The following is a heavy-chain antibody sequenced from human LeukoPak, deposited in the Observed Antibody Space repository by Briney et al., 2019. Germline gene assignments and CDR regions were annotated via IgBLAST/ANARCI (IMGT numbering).Heavy chain of an antibody. CDR3: ARDQYYYDSSGYRLTPEASAFDI. Sequence: SETLSLTCAVFGGSFSGYYWSWIRQPPGKGLEWIGEINHSGSTNYNPSLKSRVTISVDTSKNQFSLKLSSVTAADTAVYYCARDQYYYDSSGYRLTPEASAFDIWGQGTMVTVSS. J-gene: IGHJ3*02. V-gene: IGHV4-34*01. CDR2: INHSGST. D-gene: IGHD3-22*01. CDR1: GGSFSGYY.